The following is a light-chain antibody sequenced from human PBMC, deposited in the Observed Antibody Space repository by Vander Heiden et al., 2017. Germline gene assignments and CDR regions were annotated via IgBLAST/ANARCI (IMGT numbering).Light chain of an antibody. CDR2: NNN. Sequence: QPPLTQPPSASGPSGQRVTICCSGSITNIGSNPVNWSHQLPGTAPKRLIFNNNQRPSGVTDRFSGSKSGTSASLAISGLQSEEEADYYCAAWDDSLNGLLFGGGTKLSVL. CDR1: ITNIGSNP. V-gene: IGLV1-44*01. J-gene: IGLJ2*01. CDR3: AAWDDSLNGLL.